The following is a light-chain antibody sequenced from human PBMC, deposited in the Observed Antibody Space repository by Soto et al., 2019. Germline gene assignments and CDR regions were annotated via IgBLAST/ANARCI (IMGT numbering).Light chain of an antibody. J-gene: IGLJ2*01. CDR1: SSNIGSNH. CDR3: SSYTSSSTLV. Sequence: QSVLTQPPSASETPGQRVTISCSGSSSNIGSNHVYWYQHLPGTAPKLLIYRNYLRPSGVPDRFSASKSATSASLAISGLRSDDEADYYCSSYTSSSTLVFGGGTKVTVL. V-gene: IGLV1-47*01. CDR2: RNY.